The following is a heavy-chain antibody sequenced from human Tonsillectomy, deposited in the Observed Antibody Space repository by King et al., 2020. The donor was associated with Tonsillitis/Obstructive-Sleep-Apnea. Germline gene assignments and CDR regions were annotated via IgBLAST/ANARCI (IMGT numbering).Heavy chain of an antibody. V-gene: IGHV1-18*01. Sequence: VQLVVSGGEVKKPGASVKVSCKASGYTFTRYGISWVRQAPGQGLEWMGWISPYNGHTNYAQKFPGRVTMTTDTDTRTANLELRSLRSDDTAVYYCARTSPQGAYSYSHMDVWGKGTTVTVSS. CDR1: GYTFTRYG. CDR3: ARTSPQGAYSYSHMDV. CDR2: ISPYNGHT. D-gene: IGHD1-26*01. J-gene: IGHJ6*03.